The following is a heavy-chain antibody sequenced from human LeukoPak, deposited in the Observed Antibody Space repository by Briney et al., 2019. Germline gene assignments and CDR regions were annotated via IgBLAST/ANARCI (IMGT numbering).Heavy chain of an antibody. CDR3: GRGGWELDY. D-gene: IGHD4-23*01. CDR1: GFSVRDFW. CDR2: IKEDRTAD. J-gene: IGHJ4*02. V-gene: IGHV3-7*01. Sequence: PGGSLRLSCAASGFSVRDFWMAWVRQAPGKGLEWVAHIKEDRTADYYVDSVKGRFTISKDDGKNSLHLQMNSLRVEDTAVYYWGRGGWELDYWGQGTLVTVSS.